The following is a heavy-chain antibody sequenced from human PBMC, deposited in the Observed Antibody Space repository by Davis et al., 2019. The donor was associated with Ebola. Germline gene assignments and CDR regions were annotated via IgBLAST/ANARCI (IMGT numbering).Heavy chain of an antibody. Sequence: PGGSLRLSCAASAFTVSNNYMSWVRQAPGKGLEWVSVIYSGGRTYYADSVKGRFTISRDKSKNTLYLQMNSLRAEDTAVYYCARQLYGLYLDYWGQGTLVTVAS. CDR3: ARQLYGLYLDY. D-gene: IGHD2-8*01. V-gene: IGHV3-66*04. J-gene: IGHJ4*02. CDR2: IYSGGRT. CDR1: AFTVSNNY.